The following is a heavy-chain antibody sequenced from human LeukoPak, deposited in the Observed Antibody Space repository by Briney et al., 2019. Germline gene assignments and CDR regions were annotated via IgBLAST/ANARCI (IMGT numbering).Heavy chain of an antibody. CDR2: INHSGST. CDR3: AGGVGTHDY. D-gene: IGHD3-10*01. J-gene: IGHJ4*02. V-gene: IGHV4-34*01. Sequence: SETLSLTCAVYGGSFSGYYWSWIRQPPGKGLEWIGEINHSGSTNYNPSLKSRVTISVDTSKNQFSLKLSSVTAADTAVYYCAGGVGTHDYWGQGTLVTVSS. CDR1: GGSFSGYY.